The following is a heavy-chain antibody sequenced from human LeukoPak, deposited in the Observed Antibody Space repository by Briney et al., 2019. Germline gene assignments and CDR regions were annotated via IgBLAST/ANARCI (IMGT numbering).Heavy chain of an antibody. CDR1: GYTFTSYD. CDR2: TNPISGYT. D-gene: IGHD6-13*01. V-gene: IGHV1-8*01. J-gene: IGHJ3*02. Sequence: ASVKVSCKASGYTFTSYDINWVRQATGQGLEWMRWTNPISGYTGSAQKFQGRVTMTRDTSISTAYMELSSLRSEDTAVYYCARGNRLYTSSWSSLAFDIWGQGTMVTVSS. CDR3: ARGNRLYTSSWSSLAFDI.